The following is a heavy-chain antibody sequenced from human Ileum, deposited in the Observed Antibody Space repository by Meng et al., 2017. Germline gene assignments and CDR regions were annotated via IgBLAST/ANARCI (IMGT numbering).Heavy chain of an antibody. J-gene: IGHJ4*02. V-gene: IGHV3-74*01. CDR1: GFTFSSYW. Sequence: GGSLRLSCAVSGFTFSSYWMHWVRQAPGKGLVWVSRMNSDGTTTDYADSVKGRFTISRDNAKNTLYLQMNSLRAEDTAVYYCARGGSSAWYWGQGALVTVSS. CDR2: MNSDGTTT. D-gene: IGHD6-19*01. CDR3: ARGGSSAWY.